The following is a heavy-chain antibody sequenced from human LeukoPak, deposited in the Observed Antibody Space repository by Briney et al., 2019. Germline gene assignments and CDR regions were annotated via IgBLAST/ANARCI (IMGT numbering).Heavy chain of an antibody. Sequence: PSETLSLTCTVSGGSSSSSNYYWGWIRQPPGKGLEWIGSIYYSGSTYYNPSLKSRVTISVDTSKNQFSLRLSSVTAADTAVYYRARVTGYIVEDYFDYWGQGTLVTVSS. CDR1: GGSSSSSNYY. CDR3: ARVTGYIVEDYFDY. D-gene: IGHD3-22*01. V-gene: IGHV4-39*07. J-gene: IGHJ4*02. CDR2: IYYSGST.